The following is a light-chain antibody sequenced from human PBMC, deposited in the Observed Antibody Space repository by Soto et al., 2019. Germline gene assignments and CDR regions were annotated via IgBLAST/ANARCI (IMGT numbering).Light chain of an antibody. CDR1: QSISSY. CDR3: QQSYSTLLFT. J-gene: IGKJ3*01. Sequence: DIPMTQSPSSLSASVGDRVTITCRASQSISSYLNWYQQKPGKAPKLLIYAASSLQSGVPPRFSSSGSATDFTHTISSLQPEDFATYYCQQSYSTLLFTFGPGTKVDIK. CDR2: AAS. V-gene: IGKV1-39*01.